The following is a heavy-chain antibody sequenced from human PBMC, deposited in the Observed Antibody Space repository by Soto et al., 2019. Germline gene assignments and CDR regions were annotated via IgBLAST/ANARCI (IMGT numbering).Heavy chain of an antibody. J-gene: IGHJ5*02. V-gene: IGHV3-23*01. CDR3: AKDPLYCSGGSCYPNWFDP. CDR1: GFTFSSYA. CDR2: IRGSGGST. Sequence: EVQLLESGGGLVQPGGSLRLSCAASGFTFSSYAMSWVRQAPGKGLEWVSAIRGSGGSTYYADSVKGRFTISRDNSKNTLYLQMNSLRAEDTAVYYCAKDPLYCSGGSCYPNWFDPWGQGTLVTVSS. D-gene: IGHD2-15*01.